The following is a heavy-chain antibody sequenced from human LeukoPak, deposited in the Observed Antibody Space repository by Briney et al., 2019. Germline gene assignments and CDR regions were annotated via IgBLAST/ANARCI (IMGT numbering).Heavy chain of an antibody. CDR2: ISRDGDRT. D-gene: IGHD4-17*01. J-gene: IGHJ6*03. Sequence: GGSLRLSCAASGFTFRSYVLRWVRHAPGKALEHLSHISRDGDRTYYANSVKGRFTISRDNSRETLYLQMDRLRPGDTGGYYCAKTKKEQFIYGPYRDYYYMDVWGKGTAVTVSS. CDR1: GFTFRSYV. CDR3: AKTKKEQFIYGPYRDYYYMDV. V-gene: IGHV3-64*01.